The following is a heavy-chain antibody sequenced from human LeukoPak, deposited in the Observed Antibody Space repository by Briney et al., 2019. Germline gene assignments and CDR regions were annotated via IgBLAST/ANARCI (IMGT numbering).Heavy chain of an antibody. V-gene: IGHV1-18*01. Sequence: GASVTVSCTASGYTFTSYGISWVRQAPGQGLEWMGWISAYNGNTNYTQKLQGRVTMTTDTSTSTAYMELRSLRSDDTAVYYCARDTRGHILTGYSPFDYWGQGTLVTVSS. CDR3: ARDTRGHILTGYSPFDY. CDR2: ISAYNGNT. J-gene: IGHJ4*02. CDR1: GYTFTSYG. D-gene: IGHD3-9*01.